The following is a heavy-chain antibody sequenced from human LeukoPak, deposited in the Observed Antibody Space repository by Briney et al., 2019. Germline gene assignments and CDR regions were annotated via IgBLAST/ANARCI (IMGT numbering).Heavy chain of an antibody. CDR1: EFTVSSNY. V-gene: IGHV3-53*01. Sequence: GGSLRLSCAASEFTVSSNYMSWVRQAPGKGLEWVSVIYSGSSTHYADSVKGRFTISRDNSKNTLYLQMNSLRAEDTAVYYCARLTGSGAFDIWGQGTMVTASS. D-gene: IGHD7-27*01. CDR3: ARLTGSGAFDI. CDR2: IYSGSST. J-gene: IGHJ3*02.